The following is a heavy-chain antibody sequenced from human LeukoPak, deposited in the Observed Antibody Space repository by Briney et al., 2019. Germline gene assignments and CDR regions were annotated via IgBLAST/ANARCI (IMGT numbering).Heavy chain of an antibody. V-gene: IGHV1-2*02. J-gene: IGHJ5*02. CDR3: ARAPYSSSWYGPRRLDP. CDR1: GYTFTGYY. D-gene: IGHD6-13*01. CDR2: INPNSGGT. Sequence: ASVKVSCKASGYTFTGYYMHRVRQAPGQGLEWMGWINPNSGGTNYAQKFQGRVTMTRDTSISTAYMELSRLRSDDTAVYYCARAPYSSSWYGPRRLDPWGQGTLVTVSS.